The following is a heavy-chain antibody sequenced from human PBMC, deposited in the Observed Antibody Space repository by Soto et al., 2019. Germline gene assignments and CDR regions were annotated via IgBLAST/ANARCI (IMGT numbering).Heavy chain of an antibody. CDR2: IIPIFGTA. CDR1: GGTFSSYA. Sequence: SVKVSCKASGGTFSSYAISWVRQAPGQGLEWMGGIIPIFGTANYAQKFQGRVTITADESTSTAYMELSSLRSEDTAVYYCAREGQQQWLVGYYYYGMDVWGQGTTVTVS. D-gene: IGHD6-19*01. J-gene: IGHJ6*02. CDR3: AREGQQQWLVGYYYYGMDV. V-gene: IGHV1-69*13.